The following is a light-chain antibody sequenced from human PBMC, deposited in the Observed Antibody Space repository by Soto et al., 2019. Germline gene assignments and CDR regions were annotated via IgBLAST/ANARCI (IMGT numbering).Light chain of an antibody. CDR1: QSISSY. CDR3: QQGYSTPRT. CDR2: AAS. V-gene: IGKV1-39*01. J-gene: IGKJ1*01. Sequence: DIQMTQSPSSLSASVGDRVTITCRASQSISSYLNWYQQKPGKAPKLLIYAASSWQSGVPSRFSGSGSGTDFTLTISSLQPEDFATYYCQQGYSTPRTFGQGTKVEIK.